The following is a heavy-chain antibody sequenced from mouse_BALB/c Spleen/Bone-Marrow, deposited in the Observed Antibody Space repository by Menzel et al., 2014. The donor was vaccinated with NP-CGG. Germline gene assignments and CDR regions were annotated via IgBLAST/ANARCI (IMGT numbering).Heavy chain of an antibody. CDR3: ARYYYRTMDY. CDR1: GFNIKDTY. Sequence: VQLKHSGAELVKPGASVKLSCTASGFNIKDTYMHWVKQRPEQGLEWIGRIDPANVNTKYDPKFQGRATVTADTSSSTAYLQLSSLTSEDTAVYYCARYYYRTMDYWGQGTSVTVSS. J-gene: IGHJ4*01. D-gene: IGHD1-1*01. CDR2: IDPANVNT. V-gene: IGHV14-3*02.